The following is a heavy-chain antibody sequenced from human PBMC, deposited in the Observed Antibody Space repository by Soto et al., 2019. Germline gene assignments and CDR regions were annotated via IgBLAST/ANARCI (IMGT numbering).Heavy chain of an antibody. Sequence: QVQLVQSGADVREPGSSVKVTCKASGVTFSNDAISWVRQAPGQGLEWMGLSIPRFRAANYAQKFQGRVTIKVDESTGTADMELTGLTSADTAVNYSARAPCTGSMVYGFYLGMDTGGQGTTVTVTS. CDR3: ARAPCTGSMVYGFYLGMDT. D-gene: IGHD3-3*01. V-gene: IGHV1-69*01. CDR1: GVTFSNDA. J-gene: IGHJ6*01. CDR2: SIPRFRAA.